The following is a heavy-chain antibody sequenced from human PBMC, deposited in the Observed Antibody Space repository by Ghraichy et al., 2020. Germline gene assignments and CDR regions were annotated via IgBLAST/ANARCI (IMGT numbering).Heavy chain of an antibody. J-gene: IGHJ4*02. V-gene: IGHV4-59*08. CDR3: ARTGGPATAIAVVGEFDY. D-gene: IGHD2-2*02. CDR2: IYYSGST. Sequence: SETLSLTCTVSGGSISSYYWSWIRQPPGKGLEWIGYIYYSGSTNYNPSLKSRVTISVDTSKNQFSLKLSSVTAADTAVYYCARTGGPATAIAVVGEFDYWGQGTLVTVSS. CDR1: GGSISSYY.